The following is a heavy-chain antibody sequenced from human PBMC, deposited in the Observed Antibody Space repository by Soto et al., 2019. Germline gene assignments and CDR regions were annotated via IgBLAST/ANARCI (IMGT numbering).Heavy chain of an antibody. Sequence: TGGSLRLSCAASGFTFSSNAMTWVRQAPGKGLDWVSGISAGGTTYYADSAKGRFTISRDNSKNTLYLQMNSLRADGTAVYYCAKDPLTRGWFDPWGQGTLVTAPQ. CDR3: AKDPLTRGWFDP. CDR1: GFTFSSNA. J-gene: IGHJ5*02. CDR2: ISAGGTT. V-gene: IGHV3-23*01.